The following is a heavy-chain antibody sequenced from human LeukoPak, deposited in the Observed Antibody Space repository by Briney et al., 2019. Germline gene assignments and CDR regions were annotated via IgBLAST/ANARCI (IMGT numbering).Heavy chain of an antibody. CDR1: GFTFSGRW. V-gene: IGHV3-74*01. J-gene: IGHJ4*02. CDR3: ASGYAYGYYYLDF. Sequence: GGSLRLSCAASGFTFSGRWMYWVRQAPGKGLVLVSRINGDATSTTYGDSVKGRFTISRDDAKNTRYLHMNSLRGEDTAVYYCASGYAYGYYYLDFWGQGTLVTVSS. D-gene: IGHD5-18*01. CDR2: INGDATST.